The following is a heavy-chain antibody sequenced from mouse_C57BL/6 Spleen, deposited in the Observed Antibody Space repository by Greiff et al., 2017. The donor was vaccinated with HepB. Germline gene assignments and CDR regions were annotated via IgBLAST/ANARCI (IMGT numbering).Heavy chain of an antibody. CDR1: GYTFTSYW. J-gene: IGHJ3*01. Sequence: VQLQQPGAELVKPGASVKMSCKASGYTFTSYWITWVKQRPGQGLEWIGDIYPGSGSTNYNEKFKSKATLTVDTSSSTAYMQLSSQTSEDSAVYYCARSIYYGSFSWFAYWGQGTLVTVSA. V-gene: IGHV1-55*01. D-gene: IGHD2-1*01. CDR3: ARSIYYGSFSWFAY. CDR2: IYPGSGST.